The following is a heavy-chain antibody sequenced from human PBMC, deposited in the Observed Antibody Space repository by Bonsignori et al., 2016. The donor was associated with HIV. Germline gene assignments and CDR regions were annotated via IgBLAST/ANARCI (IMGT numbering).Heavy chain of an antibody. V-gene: IGHV3-23*04. Sequence: EVQLAESGGGLVQPGGSLRLSCAASGFSFTNYAMGWVRQAPGKGLEWVSGITPSGDSTFYADSVRGRFTISRDNSKNTLYLQMNSLRAEDTAVYYCTRWYNWNDDYWGRGSPGHRLL. CDR3: TRWYNWNDDY. J-gene: IGHJ4*02. CDR1: GFSFTNYA. D-gene: IGHD1-20*01. CDR2: ITPSGDST.